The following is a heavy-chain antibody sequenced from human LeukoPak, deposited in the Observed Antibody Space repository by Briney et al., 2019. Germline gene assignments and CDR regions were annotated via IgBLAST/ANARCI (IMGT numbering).Heavy chain of an antibody. V-gene: IGHV4-59*08. CDR3: VRVSTGYCYFDY. D-gene: IGHD6-19*01. Sequence: SETLSLTCTVSGGXIGSYYWSWIRQPPGKGLEWIGYDHYTGSTNYNPSLRSRVVISLDASKNQFSLKLSSVTAADTAVYYCVRVSTGYCYFDYWGQGTLVTVSS. CDR1: GGXIGSYY. J-gene: IGHJ4*02. CDR2: DHYTGST.